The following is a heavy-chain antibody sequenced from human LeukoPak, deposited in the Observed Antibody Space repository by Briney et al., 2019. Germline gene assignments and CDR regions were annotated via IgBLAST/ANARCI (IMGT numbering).Heavy chain of an antibody. CDR2: INPNSGGT. CDR1: GYTFTGYY. D-gene: IGHD4-23*01. J-gene: IGHJ6*02. CDR3: ARERTTVVTLDYYYGMDV. Sequence: ASVKVSCKASGYTFTGYYMHWVRQAPGQGLEWMGWINPNSGGTKYAQKFQGRLTMTRDTSISTANMELSRLRSDDTAVYYCARERTTVVTLDYYYGMDVWGQGTTVTVSS. V-gene: IGHV1-2*02.